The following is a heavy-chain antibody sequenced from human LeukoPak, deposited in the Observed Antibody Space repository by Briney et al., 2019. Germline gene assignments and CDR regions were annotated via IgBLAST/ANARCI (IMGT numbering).Heavy chain of an antibody. J-gene: IGHJ6*02. D-gene: IGHD5-18*01. V-gene: IGHV3-23*01. CDR3: AKAGGYSYGYLYYYGMDV. CDR1: KFAFSSYA. CDR2: ISGGGGNT. Sequence: PGGSLRLSCAASKFAFSSYAMSWVRQAPGKGLEWVTAISGGGGNTYYADSVKGRFTISRDNSKNTLYLQMNSLRAEDTAVYYCAKAGGYSYGYLYYYGMDVWGQGTTVTVSS.